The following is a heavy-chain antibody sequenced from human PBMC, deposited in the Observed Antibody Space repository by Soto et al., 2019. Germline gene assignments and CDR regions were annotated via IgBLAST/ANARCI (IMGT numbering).Heavy chain of an antibody. D-gene: IGHD3-22*01. CDR2: IIPIFGTA. CDR1: GGTFSSYA. V-gene: IGHV1-69*13. Sequence: SVKVSCKASGGTFSSYAISWVRQAPGQGLEWMGGIIPIFGTANYAQKFQGRVTITADESTSTAYMELSSLRFEDTAVYYCARVPYYYDSSGYSEPYYYYGMDVWGQGTTVTVSS. CDR3: ARVPYYYDSSGYSEPYYYYGMDV. J-gene: IGHJ6*02.